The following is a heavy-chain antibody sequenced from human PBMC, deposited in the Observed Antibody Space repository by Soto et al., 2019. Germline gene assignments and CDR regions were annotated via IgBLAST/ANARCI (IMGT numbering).Heavy chain of an antibody. CDR1: GFTFSSYS. J-gene: IGHJ5*02. V-gene: IGHV3-21*01. D-gene: IGHD3-22*01. CDR3: ARDLREYYDSSGQNWFDP. Sequence: GGSLRLSCAASGFTFSSYSMNWVRQAPGKGLEWASSIRNNRSNKYYADSVKGRFTISRDNSKNSLYLQMNSLRAEDTAVYYCARDLREYYDSSGQNWFDPWGQGTLVTVSS. CDR2: IRNNRSNK.